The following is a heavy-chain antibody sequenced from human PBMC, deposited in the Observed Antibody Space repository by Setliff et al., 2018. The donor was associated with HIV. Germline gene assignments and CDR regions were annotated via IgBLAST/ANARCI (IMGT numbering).Heavy chain of an antibody. Sequence: KSSETLSLTCTVSGGSISSSSYYWGWIRQPPGKGLEWIGSIYYSGSTYYNPSLKSRVTISVDTSKNQFSLKLSSVTAADTAVYYCARQDSYSYGYNYFDYWGQGTLVTVSS. J-gene: IGHJ4*02. D-gene: IGHD5-18*01. V-gene: IGHV4-39*01. CDR1: GGSISSSSYY. CDR2: IYYSGST. CDR3: ARQDSYSYGYNYFDY.